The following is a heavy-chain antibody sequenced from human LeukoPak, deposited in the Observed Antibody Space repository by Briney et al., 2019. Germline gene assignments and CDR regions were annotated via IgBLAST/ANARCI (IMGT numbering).Heavy chain of an antibody. D-gene: IGHD2-15*01. CDR3: TRDEAAATN. V-gene: IGHV3-7*01. CDR2: IKQDGREK. CDR1: GFTFSAHW. Sequence: GGSLRLSCTGSGFTFSAHWMSWVRQTPGKGPEWVANIKQDGREKHYVDSVKGRFTISRDNAKGSLYLQMDSLRAEDTAVYYCTRDEAAATNWGQGTLVTVSS. J-gene: IGHJ4*02.